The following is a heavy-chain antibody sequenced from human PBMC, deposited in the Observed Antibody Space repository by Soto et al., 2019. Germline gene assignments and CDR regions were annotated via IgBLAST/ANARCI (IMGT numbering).Heavy chain of an antibody. V-gene: IGHV1-18*01. CDR3: ARYSSSRRENDF. CDR1: GYTFTSYG. D-gene: IGHD6-13*01. CDR2: INTYNGNT. Sequence: QVQVVQSGAEVKKTGASVRVSCKASGYTFTSYGISWVRQAPGQGLEWMGWINTYNGNTNYAQKLQGRVTMTTYTSTSTAYMELRSLRSDDTAVYYCARYSSSRRENDFWGQGTLLTVSS. J-gene: IGHJ4*02.